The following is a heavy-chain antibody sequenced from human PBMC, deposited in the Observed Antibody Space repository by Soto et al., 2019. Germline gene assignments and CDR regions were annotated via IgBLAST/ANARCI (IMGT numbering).Heavy chain of an antibody. Sequence: ASVKVSCKASGYTFTGYYRHWVRQAPGQGLEWMGWINPNSGGTNYAQKFQGWVTMTRDTSISTAYMELSRLRSDDTAVYYCASTPYSSSPKFDYWGQGTLVTVSS. V-gene: IGHV1-2*04. D-gene: IGHD6-6*01. CDR1: GYTFTGYY. J-gene: IGHJ4*02. CDR2: INPNSGGT. CDR3: ASTPYSSSPKFDY.